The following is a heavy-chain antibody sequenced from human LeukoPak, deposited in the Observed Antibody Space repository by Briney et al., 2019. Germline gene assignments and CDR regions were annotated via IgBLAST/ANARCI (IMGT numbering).Heavy chain of an antibody. CDR2: ISAYNGNT. CDR3: ARRGDGDYADAFDI. V-gene: IGHV1-18*04. Sequence: ASVKVSCKASGYTFTSYYMHWVRQAPGQGLEWMGWISAYNGNTNYAQKLQGRVTMTTDTSTSTAYMELRSLRSGDTAVYYCARRGDGDYADAFDIWGQGTMVTVSS. D-gene: IGHD4-17*01. CDR1: GYTFTSYY. J-gene: IGHJ3*02.